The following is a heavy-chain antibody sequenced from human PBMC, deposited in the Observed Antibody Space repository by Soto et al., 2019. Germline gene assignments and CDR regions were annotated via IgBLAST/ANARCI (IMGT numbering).Heavy chain of an antibody. J-gene: IGHJ4*02. V-gene: IGHV4-4*02. CDR3: AHRTIAGAAI. Sequence: QVQLQESGPGLVKPSGTLSLTCAVFGGSISNSNWWTWVRQPPGTGLDWIGEICNSGSTNYNSSLIGRVTISVDKANTHVSLKLSSVTAEDTSVYYCAHRTIAGAAIWGQGTQVTVSS. D-gene: IGHD1-26*01. CDR2: ICNSGST. CDR1: GGSISNSNW.